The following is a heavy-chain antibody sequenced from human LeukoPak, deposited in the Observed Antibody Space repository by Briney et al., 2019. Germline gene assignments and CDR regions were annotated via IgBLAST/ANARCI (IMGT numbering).Heavy chain of an antibody. D-gene: IGHD6-6*01. J-gene: IGHJ6*02. V-gene: IGHV3-21*01. Sequence: PGRSLRLSCAASGFTFSSYSMNWVRQAPGKGLEWVSSISSSSSYIYYADSVKGRFTISRDNAKNSLYLQMNSLRAEDTAVYYCARLTYSSSSEGMDVWGQGTTVTVSS. CDR3: ARLTYSSSSEGMDV. CDR1: GFTFSSYS. CDR2: ISSSSSYI.